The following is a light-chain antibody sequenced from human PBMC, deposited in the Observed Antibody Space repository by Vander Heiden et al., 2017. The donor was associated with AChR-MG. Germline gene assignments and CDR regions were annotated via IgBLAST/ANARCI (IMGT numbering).Light chain of an antibody. CDR3: QQYNSYS. J-gene: IGKJ4*01. V-gene: IGKV1-5*03. Sequence: IQLTQSPSTLSASVGDRVTITWRASQSISSWLAWYQQKPGKAPKLLIYKASSLESGVPSRFSGSGSGTEFTLTISSLQPDDFATYYCQQYNSYSFGGGTKVEIK. CDR2: KAS. CDR1: QSISSW.